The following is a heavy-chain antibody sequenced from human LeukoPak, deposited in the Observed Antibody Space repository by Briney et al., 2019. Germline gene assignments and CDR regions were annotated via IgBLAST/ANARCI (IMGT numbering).Heavy chain of an antibody. CDR1: VGSFSGYY. Sequence: SETLSLPCAVYVGSFSGYYWNWIRQPPGKGLEGMGEINRSGSTSYNPSLKSRVTISVETSKNQFSLKLSSVTAADTAVYYCARRRVGATFYYYYYMDVWGKGTTVTISS. J-gene: IGHJ6*03. V-gene: IGHV4-34*01. CDR3: ARRRVGATFYYYYYMDV. CDR2: INRSGST. D-gene: IGHD1-26*01.